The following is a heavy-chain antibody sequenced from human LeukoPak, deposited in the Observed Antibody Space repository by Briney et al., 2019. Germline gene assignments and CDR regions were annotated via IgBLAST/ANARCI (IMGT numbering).Heavy chain of an antibody. D-gene: IGHD4-23*01. Sequence: PGGSLRLSCAASGFTFSTYHMHWVRQAPGKGLEWVSTISASGGSTSYADSEKGRFIMSRDNSKNTLYLQMNSLRAEDTAVYYCAKSNDYGGNSGPDYWGQGTLVTVSS. CDR1: GFTFSTYH. V-gene: IGHV3-23*01. CDR3: AKSNDYGGNSGPDY. CDR2: ISASGGST. J-gene: IGHJ4*02.